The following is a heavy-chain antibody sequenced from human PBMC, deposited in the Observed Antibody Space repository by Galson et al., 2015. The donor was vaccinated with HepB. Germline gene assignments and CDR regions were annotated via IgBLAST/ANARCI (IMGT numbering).Heavy chain of an antibody. V-gene: IGHV3-23*01. CDR3: AKDRGAVAGRRNLNWFDP. J-gene: IGHJ5*02. Sequence: SLRLSCAASGFTFSTYWMSWVRQAAGEGLEWVSAISRSGGSTYYADSVKGRFTISRDNSKNTLFLQMNSLRAEDTAVYYCAKDRGAVAGRRNLNWFDPWGQGTLVTVSS. CDR1: GFTFSTYW. D-gene: IGHD6-19*01. CDR2: ISRSGGST.